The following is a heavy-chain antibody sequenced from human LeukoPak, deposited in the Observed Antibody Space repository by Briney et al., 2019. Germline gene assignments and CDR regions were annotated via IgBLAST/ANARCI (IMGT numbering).Heavy chain of an antibody. CDR3: AKVGDYDILTGYSYYFDY. V-gene: IGHV3-23*01. J-gene: IGHJ4*02. D-gene: IGHD3-9*01. Sequence: PGGSLRFSCAASGFTFSSYAMSWVPQAPGKGLKWFSAISGSGGSTYYADSVKGRFTISRDNSKNTLYLQMNSLRAEDTAVYYCAKVGDYDILTGYSYYFDYWGQGTLVTVSS. CDR2: ISGSGGST. CDR1: GFTFSSYA.